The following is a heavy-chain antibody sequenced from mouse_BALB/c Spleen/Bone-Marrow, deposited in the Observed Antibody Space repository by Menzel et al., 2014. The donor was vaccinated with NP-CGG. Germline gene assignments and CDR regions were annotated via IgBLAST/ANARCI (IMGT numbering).Heavy chain of an antibody. CDR3: TRGDYYGSSSFAY. J-gene: IGHJ3*01. Sequence: QVQLQQSGAELVRPGASVKLSCKASGYTFTSYWINWVKQRPGQGLQWIGNIYPSDSYTNYNQKFKDKATLTVDKSSSTAYMQLSSPTSEDSAVHYCTRGDYYGSSSFAYWGQGTLVTVST. CDR1: GYTFTSYW. CDR2: IYPSDSYT. D-gene: IGHD1-1*01. V-gene: IGHV1-69*02.